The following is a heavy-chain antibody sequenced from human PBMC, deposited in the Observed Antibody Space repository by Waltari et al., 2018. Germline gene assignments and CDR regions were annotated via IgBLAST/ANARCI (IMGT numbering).Heavy chain of an antibody. V-gene: IGHV3-21*01. D-gene: IGHD6-13*01. Sequence: EVQLVESGGGLVKPGGALRLSCAGSGFTFSGYSMNWVRQAPGKGLEWVSSINSESTYIFYAGSVKGRFTISRDNAENSLYLQMNSLRAEDTALYYCVRSLAAGSRYGLDVWGQGP. CDR3: VRSLAAGSRYGLDV. CDR2: INSESTYI. CDR1: GFTFSGYS. J-gene: IGHJ6*02.